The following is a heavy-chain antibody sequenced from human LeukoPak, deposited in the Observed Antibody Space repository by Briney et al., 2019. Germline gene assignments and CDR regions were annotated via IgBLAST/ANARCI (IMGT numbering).Heavy chain of an antibody. Sequence: GGTLSLSCAASGVTFSRYAMGGVCEAPGEGLEWGSAISGSGGSTYYAATVKGRFTISRDNSKNTLYLQMTRLRAEDTAVYYCAKAGVVVVAATFYWGQGTLVTVSS. J-gene: IGHJ4*02. CDR3: AKAGVVVVAATFY. V-gene: IGHV3-23*01. D-gene: IGHD2-15*01. CDR1: GVTFSRYA. CDR2: ISGSGGST.